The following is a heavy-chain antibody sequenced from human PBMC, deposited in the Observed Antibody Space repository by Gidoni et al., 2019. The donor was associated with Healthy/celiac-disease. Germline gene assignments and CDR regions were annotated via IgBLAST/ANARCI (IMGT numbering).Heavy chain of an antibody. CDR2: FDPEDGET. CDR3: ATRSGWYVPYDY. CDR1: GYTLNELS. V-gene: IGHV1-24*01. J-gene: IGHJ4*02. Sequence: QVQLVQSGAEVKKPGASVKVSCKVSGYTLNELSMPWVRQAPGKGLEWMGGFDPEDGETIYAQKFQGIVTMTEDTSTDTAYMELSSLRSEDTAVYYCATRSGWYVPYDYWGQGTLVTVSS. D-gene: IGHD6-19*01.